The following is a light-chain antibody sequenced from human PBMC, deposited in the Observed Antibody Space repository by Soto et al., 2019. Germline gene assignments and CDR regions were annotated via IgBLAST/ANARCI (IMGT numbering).Light chain of an antibody. CDR3: QPLNAYPLG. Sequence: DIQLTQSPSFLSASVGDRVTITCRASQGISTSLAWYQQKPGKAPNLLIYAAPPLQSGVPSRFRGSGSGTEFTLTITSPQPEDFSTYYCQPLNAYPLGFGQGARLEIK. V-gene: IGKV1-9*01. CDR2: AAP. J-gene: IGKJ5*01. CDR1: QGISTS.